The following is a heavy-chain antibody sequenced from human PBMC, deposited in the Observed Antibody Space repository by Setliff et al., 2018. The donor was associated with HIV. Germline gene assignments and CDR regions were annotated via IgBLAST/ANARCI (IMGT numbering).Heavy chain of an antibody. CDR1: GYTFTGYY. Sequence: ASVKVSCKASGYTFTGYYMHWVRQAPGQGLEWMGWINPNSGGTNSAQKFLDRVTLTRDTSSSTAYLEVSRLRSDDTAVYYCARVLAGLNWFDPWGQGTLVTVSS. V-gene: IGHV1-2*02. D-gene: IGHD2-15*01. CDR3: ARVLAGLNWFDP. CDR2: INPNSGGT. J-gene: IGHJ5*02.